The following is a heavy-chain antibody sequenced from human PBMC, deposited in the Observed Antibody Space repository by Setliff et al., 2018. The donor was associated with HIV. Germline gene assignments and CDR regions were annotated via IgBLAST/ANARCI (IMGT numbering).Heavy chain of an antibody. J-gene: IGHJ6*03. CDR1: GGSVSSTTYF. CDR2: LYYSGST. CDR3: ARGPPAEDYYYYMDV. Sequence: PSETLSLTCTVSGGSVSSTTYFWGWIRQAPGKGLQWIGSLYYSGSTYYNPSLKSRVTISVDTSKRQFSLNLTSVTAADTAVYYCARGPPAEDYYYYMDVWDKGTTVTVSS. V-gene: IGHV4-39*01.